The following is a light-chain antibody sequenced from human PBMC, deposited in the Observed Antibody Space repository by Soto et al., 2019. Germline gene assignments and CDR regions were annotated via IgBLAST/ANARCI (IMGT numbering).Light chain of an antibody. CDR2: GAS. J-gene: IGKJ5*01. Sequence: EIVMTQSPATLSVSPGERATLSCRASQSLSSNLAWYQQKPGQAPRLLIYGASTRATGIPARFSGSGSGTEFTLTISSQQSEDFAVYFCKQYNDWPPISFGEGTRLASK. CDR3: KQYNDWPPIS. CDR1: QSLSSN. V-gene: IGKV3-15*01.